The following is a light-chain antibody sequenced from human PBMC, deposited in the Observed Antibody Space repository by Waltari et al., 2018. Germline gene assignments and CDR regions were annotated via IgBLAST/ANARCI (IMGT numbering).Light chain of an antibody. CDR3: QQYNNWPVT. CDR2: GAS. CDR1: QSVSSN. J-gene: IGKJ4*01. Sequence: EIVMTQSPATLSVSPGERATLSCRASQSVSSNLAWYQQKPGQAPRLLIYGASTRDTGTPARFSGSGAGTEFTFTISSLQSEDFAVYDCQQYNNWPVTFGGGTKVEIK. V-gene: IGKV3-15*01.